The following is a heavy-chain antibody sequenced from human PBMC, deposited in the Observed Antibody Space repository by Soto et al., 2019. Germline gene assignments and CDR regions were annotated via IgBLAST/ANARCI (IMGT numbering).Heavy chain of an antibody. Sequence: SAALSLTCAGCSGSISSSNWWSWVRQPPGKGLEWIGEIYHSGSTNYNPSLKSRVTISVDKSKNQFSLKLSSVTAADTAVYYCARSCSSTSCYFNWFDPWGEGILVTVSS. CDR3: ARSCSSTSCYFNWFDP. D-gene: IGHD2-2*01. V-gene: IGHV4-4*02. J-gene: IGHJ5*02. CDR1: SGSISSSNW. CDR2: IYHSGST.